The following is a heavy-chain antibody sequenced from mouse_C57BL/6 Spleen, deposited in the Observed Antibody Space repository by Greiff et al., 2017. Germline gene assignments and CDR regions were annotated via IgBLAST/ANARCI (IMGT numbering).Heavy chain of an antibody. CDR3: TRGEGYGNSFFDY. V-gene: IGHV1-15*01. CDR2: IDPETGGT. CDR1: GYTFTDYE. D-gene: IGHD2-10*02. Sequence: VQLQQSGAELVRPGASVTLSCKASGYTFTDYEMHWVKQTPVHGLELIGAIDPETGGTAYNQKFKGKAILTADKSSSTAYMELRSLTSEDSAVYYCTRGEGYGNSFFDYWGQGTTLTVSS. J-gene: IGHJ2*01.